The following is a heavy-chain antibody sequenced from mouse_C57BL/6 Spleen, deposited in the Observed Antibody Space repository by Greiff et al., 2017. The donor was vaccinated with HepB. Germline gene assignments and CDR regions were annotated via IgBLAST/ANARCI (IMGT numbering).Heavy chain of an antibody. CDR1: GFTFSDYG. CDR3: ARPYYYGSSLFAY. D-gene: IGHD1-1*01. CDR2: ISSGSSTI. J-gene: IGHJ3*01. Sequence: EVKVVESGGGLVKPGGSLKLSCAASGFTFSDYGMHWVRQAPEQGLEWVAYISSGSSTIYYADTVKGRFTISRDNAKNTLFLQMTSLRSEDTAMYYCARPYYYGSSLFAYWGQGTLVTVSA. V-gene: IGHV5-17*01.